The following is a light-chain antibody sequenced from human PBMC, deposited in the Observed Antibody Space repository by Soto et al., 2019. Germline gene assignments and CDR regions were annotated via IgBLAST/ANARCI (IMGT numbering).Light chain of an antibody. CDR1: QSVSSSY. J-gene: IGKJ4*01. V-gene: IGKV3-15*01. CDR2: GAS. Sequence: EIVMTQSPATLSVSPGERATLSCTASQSVSSSYLAWYQQKPGQAPRLLIYGASSRATDIPARFSGSGSGTEFTLTISSLQSEDFALYYCQQYNNWPLTFGGGTKVDNK. CDR3: QQYNNWPLT.